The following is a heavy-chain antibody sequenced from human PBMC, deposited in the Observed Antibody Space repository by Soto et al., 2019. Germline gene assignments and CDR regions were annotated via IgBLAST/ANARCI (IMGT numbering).Heavy chain of an antibody. V-gene: IGHV1-8*01. CDR3: ARTSYSCSWYYYYYYVMYV. D-gene: IGHD6-13*01. Sequence: ASVKVSCKASGYTFTSYDINWVRQATGQGLEWMGWMNPNSGNTGYAQKFQGRVTMTRNTSISTAYMELSSLRSEDTAVYYCARTSYSCSWYYYYYYVMYVWGQGTTVIGS. CDR2: MNPNSGNT. CDR1: GYTFTSYD. J-gene: IGHJ6*02.